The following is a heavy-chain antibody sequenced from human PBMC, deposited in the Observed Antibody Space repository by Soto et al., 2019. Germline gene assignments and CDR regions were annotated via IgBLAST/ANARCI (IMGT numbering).Heavy chain of an antibody. D-gene: IGHD6-19*01. V-gene: IGHV4-61*01. J-gene: IGHJ5*02. CDR3: ARGQQWLKWFDP. CDR2: IYYSGST. Sequence: SETLSLTCTVSGGSVSRGSYYWSWIRQPPGKGLEWIGYIYYSGSTNYNPSLKSRVTISVDTSKNQFSLKLSSVTAADTAVYYCARGQQWLKWFDPWGQGTLVTVSS. CDR1: GGSVSRGSYY.